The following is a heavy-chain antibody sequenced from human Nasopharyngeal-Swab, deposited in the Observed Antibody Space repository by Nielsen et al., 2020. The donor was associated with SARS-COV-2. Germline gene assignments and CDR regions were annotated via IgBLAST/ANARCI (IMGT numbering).Heavy chain of an antibody. CDR3: ARDADSGSYAPVDMDV. V-gene: IGHV3-7*01. CDR2: IKQDGSEK. J-gene: IGHJ6*02. Sequence: VRQAPGKGLEWVANIKQDGSEKYYVDSVKGRFTISRDNAKNSLYLQMNSLRAEDTAVYYCARDADSGSYAPVDMDVWGQGTTVTVSS. D-gene: IGHD1-26*01.